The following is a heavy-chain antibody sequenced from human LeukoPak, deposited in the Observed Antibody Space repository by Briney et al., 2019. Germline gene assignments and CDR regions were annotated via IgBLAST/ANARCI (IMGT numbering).Heavy chain of an antibody. V-gene: IGHV1-8*01. CDR2: MNPNSGNT. CDR1: GYTFTSYD. CDR3: ARGIGAYSSGWYSETPHLNYYHYMDV. Sequence: GASVKVSCKASGYTFTSYDINWVRQATGQGLEWMGWMNPNSGNTGYAQKFQGRVTMTRNTSISTAYMELSSLRSEDTAVYYCARGIGAYSSGWYSETPHLNYYHYMDVWGKGTTVTISS. J-gene: IGHJ6*03. D-gene: IGHD6-19*01.